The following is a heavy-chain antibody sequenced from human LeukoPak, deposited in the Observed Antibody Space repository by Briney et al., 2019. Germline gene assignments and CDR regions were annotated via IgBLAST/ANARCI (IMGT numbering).Heavy chain of an antibody. Sequence: GGSLRLSCAASGFTFSSYSMNWVRQAPGKGLEWVSSIRSSSYYIDYAVSVKGRFTISRDNAKNSLYLQMNSLRAEDTAVYYCAKATEELLWFGELLYFDYWGQGTLVTVSS. CDR2: IRSSSYYI. V-gene: IGHV3-21*04. J-gene: IGHJ4*02. D-gene: IGHD3-10*01. CDR3: AKATEELLWFGELLYFDY. CDR1: GFTFSSYS.